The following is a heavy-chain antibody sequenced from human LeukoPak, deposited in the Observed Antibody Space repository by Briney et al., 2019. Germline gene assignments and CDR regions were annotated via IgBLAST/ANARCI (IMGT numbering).Heavy chain of an antibody. CDR1: GFTFSSYW. J-gene: IGHJ2*01. CDR2: INTDGSST. Sequence: GGSLRLFCAASGFTFSSYWMHWVRQAPGKGLVWVSRINTDGSSTSYADSVKGRFTISRDNAKNTLYLQMNSLRAEDTAVYYCARDGSLLTGDRYFDLWGRGTLVTVSS. D-gene: IGHD7-27*01. CDR3: ARDGSLLTGDRYFDL. V-gene: IGHV3-74*01.